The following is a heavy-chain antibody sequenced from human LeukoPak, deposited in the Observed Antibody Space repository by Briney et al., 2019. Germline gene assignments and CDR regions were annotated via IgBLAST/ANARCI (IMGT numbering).Heavy chain of an antibody. V-gene: IGHV3-74*01. CDR2: ISTDGAIT. J-gene: IGHJ4*02. CDR3: ARDRTTVTLFDY. D-gene: IGHD4-17*01. CDR1: GFTFTSVW. Sequence: GGSLRLSCAASGFTFTSVWMHWFRQVPGRGLVWISRISTDGAITGYADSVKGRFTTSRDNAKNTLYLQMNSLRAEDTAVYYCARDRTTVTLFDYWGQGALVTVSS.